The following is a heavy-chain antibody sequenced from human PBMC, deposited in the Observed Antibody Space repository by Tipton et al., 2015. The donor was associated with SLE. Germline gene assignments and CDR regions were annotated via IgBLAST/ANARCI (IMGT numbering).Heavy chain of an antibody. Sequence: TLSLTCTVSGGSISSGSYYWSWIRQPAGKGLEWIGRIYTSGSTNYNPSLKSRVTISVDTSKNQFSLKLSSVTAADTAVYYCARVLGVVKSYYMDVWGKGTTVTVS. CDR3: ARVLGVVKSYYMDV. D-gene: IGHD3-3*01. CDR1: GGSISSGSYY. V-gene: IGHV4-61*02. CDR2: IYTSGST. J-gene: IGHJ6*03.